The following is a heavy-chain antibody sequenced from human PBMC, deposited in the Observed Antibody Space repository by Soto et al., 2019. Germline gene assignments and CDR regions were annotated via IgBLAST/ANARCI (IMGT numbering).Heavy chain of an antibody. D-gene: IGHD3-10*01. J-gene: IGHJ6*02. CDR1: GFTLTTYT. V-gene: IGHV3-21*01. CDR3: VRERGLSSFYGMDV. Sequence: GGSLRLSCEASGFTLTTYTMNWVRQASGKGLEWVSSITSSSGHIYYADSVKGRFTISRDNARNSLYLQMNSLRAEDTAVYYCVRERGLSSFYGMDVWGQGTTVTVSS. CDR2: ITSSSGHI.